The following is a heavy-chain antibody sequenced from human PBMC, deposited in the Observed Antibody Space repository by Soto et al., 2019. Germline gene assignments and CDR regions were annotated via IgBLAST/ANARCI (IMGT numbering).Heavy chain of an antibody. CDR1: GDTFSRYT. CDR2: IIPMVGMA. D-gene: IGHD3-10*01. V-gene: IGHV1-69*02. J-gene: IGHJ4*02. Sequence: QVQLVQSGAEVKKPGSSVQVSCTASGDTFSRYTLSWVRQAPGQGLEWMGRIIPMVGMASYAQKFQGRVTITADKSTSTAYMQLSSLRSEDTALYYCATNYGSGSTHFDDWGQGTLVTVSS. CDR3: ATNYGSGSTHFDD.